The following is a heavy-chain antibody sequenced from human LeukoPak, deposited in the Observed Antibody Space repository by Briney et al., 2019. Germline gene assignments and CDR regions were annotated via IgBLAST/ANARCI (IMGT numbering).Heavy chain of an antibody. J-gene: IGHJ4*02. CDR3: AKDGAARWPLINYFDY. CDR1: GFTFDDYA. V-gene: IGHV3-9*01. Sequence: GGSLRLSCAASGFTFDDYAMHWVRQAPGKGLEWASGISWNSGSIGYADSVKGRFTISRDNAKNSLYLQMNSLRAEDTALYYCAKDGAARWPLINYFDYWGQGTLVTVSS. CDR2: ISWNSGSI. D-gene: IGHD6-6*01.